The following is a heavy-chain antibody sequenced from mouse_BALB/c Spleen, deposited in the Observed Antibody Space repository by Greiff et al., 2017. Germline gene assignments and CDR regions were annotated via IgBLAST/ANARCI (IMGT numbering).Heavy chain of an antibody. CDR2: ISSGGSYT. CDR1: GFTFSSYA. J-gene: IGHJ3*01. D-gene: IGHD1-1*01. Sequence: EVKVVESGGGLVKPGGSLKLSCAASGFTFSSYAMSWVRQSPEKRLEWVAEISSGGSYTYYPDTVTGRFTISRDNAKNTLYLEMSSLRSEDTAMYYCARSLYYYGRTSWFAYWGQGTLVTVSA. CDR3: ARSLYYYGRTSWFAY. V-gene: IGHV5-9-4*01.